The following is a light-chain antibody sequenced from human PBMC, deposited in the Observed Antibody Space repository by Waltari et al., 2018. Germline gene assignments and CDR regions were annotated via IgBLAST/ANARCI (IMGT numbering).Light chain of an antibody. Sequence: QSVLAQPPSASGTPGQGVTISCSGSSSNIGGSGSSWYQQLPGTAPKLLIHTNDQRPSGVPDRFSASKSGTSASLAISGLQSEDEAHYFCAAWDDALNGRVFGGGTKVTVL. J-gene: IGLJ3*02. V-gene: IGLV1-44*01. CDR2: TND. CDR3: AAWDDALNGRV. CDR1: SSNIGGSG.